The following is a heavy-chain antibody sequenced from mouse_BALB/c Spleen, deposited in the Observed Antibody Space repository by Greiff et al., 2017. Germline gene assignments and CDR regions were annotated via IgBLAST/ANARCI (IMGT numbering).Heavy chain of an antibody. CDR3: TRGGHGSSPWFAY. D-gene: IGHD1-1*01. CDR2: IYPSDSYT. V-gene: IGHV1-69*02. Sequence: VQLQQPGAELVRPGASVKLSCKASGYTFTSYWINWVKQRPGQGLEWIGNIYPSDSYTNYNQKFKDKATLTVDKSSSTAYMQLSSPTSEDSAVYYCTRGGHGSSPWFAYWGQGTLVTVSA. CDR1: GYTFTSYW. J-gene: IGHJ3*01.